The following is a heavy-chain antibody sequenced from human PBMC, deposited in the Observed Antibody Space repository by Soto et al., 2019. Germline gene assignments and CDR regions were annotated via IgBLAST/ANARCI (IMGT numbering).Heavy chain of an antibody. V-gene: IGHV4-31*03. D-gene: IGHD2-8*02. J-gene: IGHJ3*02. CDR2: IYHSGNT. Sequence: QVQLQESGPGLVKPSQTLSLTCTVSGGSISSGGYYWSWIRQHPGKGLEWIGYIYHSGNTYYNPSLKSRVTISVDTSKNQFSLSLSSVTAADTAVYYCARGGPYFLVGNQNDAFDIWGHGKMVTVSS. CDR3: ARGGPYFLVGNQNDAFDI. CDR1: GGSISSGGYY.